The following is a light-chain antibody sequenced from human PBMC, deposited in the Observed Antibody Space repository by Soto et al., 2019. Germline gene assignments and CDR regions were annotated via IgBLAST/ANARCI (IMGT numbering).Light chain of an antibody. V-gene: IGKV3-20*01. J-gene: IGKJ1*01. CDR1: QPLRSRY. Sequence: VLTQSPATLSLSVGERATLSCRTSQPLRSRYLAWYQQKVGQAPKLLMYSTSTRASGIPDRFSGSGSGTDFTLTFSRLEPEDFAVYYCQQYGSSPWTFGQGTQVAVK. CDR2: STS. CDR3: QQYGSSPWT.